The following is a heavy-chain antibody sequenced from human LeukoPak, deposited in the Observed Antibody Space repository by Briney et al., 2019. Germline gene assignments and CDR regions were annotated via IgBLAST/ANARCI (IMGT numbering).Heavy chain of an antibody. CDR3: ARKSQWGPFDY. CDR1: GFTFSSYV. D-gene: IGHD3-16*01. CDR2: ISYDGSNE. J-gene: IGHJ4*02. Sequence: GGSLRLSCAASGFTFSSYVMHWVRQAPGKGLEWVAIISYDGSNEYYADSVKGRFTISRDNSKNTLYLQMNSLRAADTAVYYCARKSQWGPFDYWGQGTLVTVSS. V-gene: IGHV3-30*04.